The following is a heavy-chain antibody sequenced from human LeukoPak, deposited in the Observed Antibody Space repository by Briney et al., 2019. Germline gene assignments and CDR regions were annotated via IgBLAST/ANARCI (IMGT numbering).Heavy chain of an antibody. Sequence: GGSLRLSCAASGFTFSNYWVHWVRQAPGKGLVWVSRINPDGSTINYADSVKGRFTISRDNAKNTLYLQMNSLRAEDTAVYYCAKDRYYYGSGSSVDYWGQGTLVTVSS. CDR1: GFTFSNYW. D-gene: IGHD3-10*01. CDR3: AKDRYYYGSGSSVDY. J-gene: IGHJ4*02. V-gene: IGHV3-74*01. CDR2: INPDGSTI.